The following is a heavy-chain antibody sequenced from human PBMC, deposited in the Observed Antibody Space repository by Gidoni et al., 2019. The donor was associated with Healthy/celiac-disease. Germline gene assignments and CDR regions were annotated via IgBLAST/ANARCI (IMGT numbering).Heavy chain of an antibody. D-gene: IGHD3-10*01. CDR3: AKARFGELVYSFDY. V-gene: IGHV3-9*02. J-gene: IGHJ4*02. CDR2: ISWNSGSI. Sequence: EVQLVESGGGLVQPGRSLRLSCAASGFTSDVYAMHWVRQAPGKGLEWVSGISWNSGSIGYADSVKGRFTISRDNAKNSLYLQMNCLRAEDTDLYYCAKARFGELVYSFDYWGQGTLVTVSS. CDR1: GFTSDVYA.